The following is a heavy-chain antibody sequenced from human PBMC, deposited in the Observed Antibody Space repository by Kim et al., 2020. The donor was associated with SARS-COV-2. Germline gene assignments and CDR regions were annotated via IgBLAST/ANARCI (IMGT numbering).Heavy chain of an antibody. Sequence: GGSLRLSCAASGFTFSSYSMNWVRQAPGKGLEWVSSISSSSYIYYADSVKGRFTISRDNAKNSLYLQMNSVRAEDTAVYYCFIVVVPRGYYYYVMDVWGQGTTVTVSS. CDR3: FIVVVPRGYYYYVMDV. J-gene: IGHJ6*02. V-gene: IGHV3-21*01. CDR1: GFTFSSYS. D-gene: IGHD2-2*01. CDR2: ISSSSYI.